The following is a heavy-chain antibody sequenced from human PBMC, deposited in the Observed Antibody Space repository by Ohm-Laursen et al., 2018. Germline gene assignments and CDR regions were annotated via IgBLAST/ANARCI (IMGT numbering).Heavy chain of an antibody. Sequence: SLRLSCAASGFTFSKYDMHWVRQAPGKGLEWVSSITTSGDTFYPGSVKGRFTISRDNVPNSLYLQMNSLTAGETAVYYCARAAEYYDSSSYFLGYYYYAMDVWGQGATVTVS. CDR2: ITTSGDT. CDR3: ARAAEYYDSSSYFLGYYYYAMDV. CDR1: GFTFSKYD. V-gene: IGHV3-13*01. J-gene: IGHJ6*02. D-gene: IGHD3-22*01.